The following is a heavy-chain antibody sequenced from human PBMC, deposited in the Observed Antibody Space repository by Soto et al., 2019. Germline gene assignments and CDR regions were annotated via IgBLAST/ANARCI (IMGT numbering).Heavy chain of an antibody. J-gene: IGHJ5*02. V-gene: IGHV4-39*01. CDR2: INHRGST. CDR1: GGSISGSSFC. CDR3: ARAYQLLSGGWFDP. D-gene: IGHD2-2*01. Sequence: SETLSLTCTVSGGSISGSSFCWRWIRQPPGKGLEWIGDINHRGSTNYNPSLKSRVTISVHTSKNQFSLKLSSVTAADTAVYYCARAYQLLSGGWFDPWGQGTLVTVSS.